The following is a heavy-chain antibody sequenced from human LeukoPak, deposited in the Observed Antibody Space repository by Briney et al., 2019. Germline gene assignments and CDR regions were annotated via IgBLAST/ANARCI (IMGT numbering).Heavy chain of an antibody. CDR2: ISAYNGNT. CDR1: GYTFTSYG. Sequence: ASVKVSCKASGYTFTSYGISWVRQAPGQWLEWMGWISAYNGNTNYAQKLQGRVTMTRDTSTSTVYMELSSLRSEDTAVYYCARVRGSPRYYYDSSGSSGADFDYWGQGTLVTVSS. CDR3: ARVRGSPRYYYDSSGSSGADFDY. D-gene: IGHD3-22*01. J-gene: IGHJ4*02. V-gene: IGHV1-18*01.